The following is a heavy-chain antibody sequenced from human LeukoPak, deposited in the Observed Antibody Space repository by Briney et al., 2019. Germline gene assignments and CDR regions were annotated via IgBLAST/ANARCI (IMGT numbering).Heavy chain of an antibody. CDR3: ARGAQWLRSKRSYYNYGMDV. D-gene: IGHD5-12*01. V-gene: IGHV4-34*01. Sequence: SETLSLTCAVYGGSFSGYYWSWIRQPPGKGLEWIGEINHSGSTNYNSSPKSRVTISVDTSKNQLSLKLSSVTAADTAVYYCARGAQWLRSKRSYYNYGMDVWGQGTTVTVSS. CDR2: INHSGST. CDR1: GGSFSGYY. J-gene: IGHJ6*02.